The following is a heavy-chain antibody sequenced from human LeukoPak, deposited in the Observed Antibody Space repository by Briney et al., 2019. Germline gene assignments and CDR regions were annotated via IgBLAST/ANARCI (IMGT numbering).Heavy chain of an antibody. D-gene: IGHD6-13*01. Sequence: SGTLSLTCAVSGGSLSSSNWWSWVRQPPGKRRGWSWELYYSGGTNYNPSPPKRRTTSVDKSKNQCSLKLSSGAAADTAVYYCARVVAAAGNPGFDPWGQGTLVTASS. V-gene: IGHV4-4*02. CDR1: GGSLSSSNW. CDR3: ARVVAAAGNPGFDP. J-gene: IGHJ5*02. CDR2: LYYSGGT.